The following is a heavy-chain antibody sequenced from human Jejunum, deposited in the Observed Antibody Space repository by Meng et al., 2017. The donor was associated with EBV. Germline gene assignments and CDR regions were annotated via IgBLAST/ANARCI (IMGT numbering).Heavy chain of an antibody. J-gene: IGHJ4*02. CDR1: GGSVSSGGYY. CDR3: ARDQNGSYFAY. D-gene: IGHD1-26*01. Sequence: QVQLQESGPGLVKPSETLSLTCTGSGGSVSSGGYYWSWIRQPPGKGLEWIGYIYNSESTHYKSSLKSRVTISADTSKNQFSLRLSSVTAADTAVYYCARDQNGSYFAYWGQGTLVTVSS. CDR2: IYNSEST. V-gene: IGHV4-61*08.